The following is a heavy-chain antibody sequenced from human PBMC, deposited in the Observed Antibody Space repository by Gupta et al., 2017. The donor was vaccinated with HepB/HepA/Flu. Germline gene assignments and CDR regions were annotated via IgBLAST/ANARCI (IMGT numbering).Heavy chain of an antibody. D-gene: IGHD4-17*01. Sequence: EVQLLESGGGLAQSGGSLRLYCAASAFIFSNYAMTWVRQAPGKGLEWVSTISRSGSSTYYTDSVKGRFTISRDNSKNTLYLQMNSLRADDTAVYYCAKQGDYGDSYYYMDGWGKGTTVTVSS. CDR2: ISRSGSST. CDR1: AFIFSNYA. V-gene: IGHV3-23*01. J-gene: IGHJ6*03. CDR3: AKQGDYGDSYYYMDG.